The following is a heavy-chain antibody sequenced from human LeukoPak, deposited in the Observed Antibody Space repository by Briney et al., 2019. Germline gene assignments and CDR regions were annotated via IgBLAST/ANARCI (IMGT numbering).Heavy chain of an antibody. V-gene: IGHV4-61*02. CDR2: IYTSGST. CDR3: ARGSCSDGTCYDNRGYFDY. Sequence: PSETLSLTCTVSGGSISSGSYYWNWIRQPAGKGLEWIGRIYTSGSTNYSPSLNSRVTISVDTSKNQFSLKLSSVTAADTAVYYCARGSCSDGTCYDNRGYFDYWGQGTLVTVSS. J-gene: IGHJ4*02. CDR1: GGSISSGSYY. D-gene: IGHD2-15*01.